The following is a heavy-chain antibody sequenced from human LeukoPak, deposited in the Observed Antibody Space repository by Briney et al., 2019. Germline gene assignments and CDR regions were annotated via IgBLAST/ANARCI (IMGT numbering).Heavy chain of an antibody. CDR1: GYTFSTYE. CDR2: ISSSTTYI. CDR3: AREVIGGNSA. Sequence: GGSLRLSCAASGYTFSTYEASWVRQAPGKGLEWVASISSSTTYIYYADSLKGRFTISRDDAKISLYLQMSSLRAEDTAVYYCAREVIGGNSAWGQGTLVTVSS. D-gene: IGHD4-23*01. J-gene: IGHJ4*02. V-gene: IGHV3-21*01.